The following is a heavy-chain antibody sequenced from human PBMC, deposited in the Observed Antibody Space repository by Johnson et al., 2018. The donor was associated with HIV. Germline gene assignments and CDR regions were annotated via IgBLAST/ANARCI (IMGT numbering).Heavy chain of an antibody. CDR2: IKQDGSEK. CDR3: ARATYYYDTSGYLIRPRAFDI. CDR1: GFTFSIYW. D-gene: IGHD3-22*01. J-gene: IGHJ3*02. V-gene: IGHV3-7*03. Sequence: VQLVESGGGLVQPGGSLRLSCAASGFTFSIYWMTWVRQAPRKGLEWVANIKQDGSEKYYVDSVKGRFTVSSDNAKNSLYLQMNSLRAEDTALYHCARATYYYDTSGYLIRPRAFDIWGQGTVVTVSS.